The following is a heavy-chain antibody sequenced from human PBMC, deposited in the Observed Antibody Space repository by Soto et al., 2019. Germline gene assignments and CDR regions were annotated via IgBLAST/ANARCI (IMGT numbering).Heavy chain of an antibody. Sequence: QVQLVQSGAEVKKPGASVKVSCKASGYTFTSCDINWVRQATGQGLEWMGWMNPNSGNTGYAQKFQGRVTMTRNTSISTAYMERSSLRSEDTAVYYCATDGQQLGKATYWGQGTLVTVSS. CDR3: ATDGQQLGKATY. CDR1: GYTFTSCD. J-gene: IGHJ4*02. D-gene: IGHD6-13*01. CDR2: MNPNSGNT. V-gene: IGHV1-8*01.